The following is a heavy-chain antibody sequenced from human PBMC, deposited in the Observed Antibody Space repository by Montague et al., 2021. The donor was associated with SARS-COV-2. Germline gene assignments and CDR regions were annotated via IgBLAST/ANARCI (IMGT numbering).Heavy chain of an antibody. V-gene: IGHV4-59*01. Sequence: SETLSLTCAVSGGSSSSDYWSWIRQPPGKGLEWIGYISYSGSTTYNPSLKSRVTISVDTSKNQFSLKLSSVTAADTAVYYCARREPLGAVDAFDIWGQGTMVTVSS. CDR2: ISYSGST. J-gene: IGHJ3*02. CDR3: ARREPLGAVDAFDI. D-gene: IGHD1-26*01. CDR1: GGSSSSDY.